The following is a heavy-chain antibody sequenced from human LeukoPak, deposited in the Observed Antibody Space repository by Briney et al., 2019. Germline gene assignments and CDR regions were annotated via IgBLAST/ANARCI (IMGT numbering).Heavy chain of an antibody. J-gene: IGHJ4*02. V-gene: IGHV1-2*06. CDR3: ARGCSESIVVVVAATQWGDIDY. D-gene: IGHD2-15*01. Sequence: ASVKVSCKASGYTFTGYYMHWLRQAPGQGLEWMGRINPNSGGTNYAQKFQGRVTMTRDTSISTAYMELSRLRSDDTAVYYCARGCSESIVVVVAATQWGDIDYWGQGTLVTVSS. CDR1: GYTFTGYY. CDR2: INPNSGGT.